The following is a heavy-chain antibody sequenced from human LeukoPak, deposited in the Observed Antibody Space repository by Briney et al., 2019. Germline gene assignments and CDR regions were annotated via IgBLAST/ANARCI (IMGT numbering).Heavy chain of an antibody. CDR1: GFTFSSYA. CDR3: ARDPRGSYLHFDY. V-gene: IGHV3-23*01. Sequence: GGSLRLSCGTSGFTFSSYAMSWVRQAPGKGLEWVSLITAIAGDTYYADSVKGRFTISRDNAKNSLYLQMNSLRAEDTAVYYCARDPRGSYLHFDYWGQGTLVTVSS. J-gene: IGHJ4*02. D-gene: IGHD1-26*01. CDR2: ITAIAGDT.